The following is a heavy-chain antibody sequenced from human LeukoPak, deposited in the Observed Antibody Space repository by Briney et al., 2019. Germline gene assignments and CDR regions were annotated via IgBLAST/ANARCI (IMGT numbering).Heavy chain of an antibody. CDR1: GFTVSSNY. Sequence: PGGSLRLSCAASGFTVSSNYMSWVRQAPGKGLEWVSVIYSRGSTYYADSVKGRFTISRDNSKNTLYLQMNSLRAEDTAVYYCPREAGIAARPSRWFDPWGQGTLVTVSS. D-gene: IGHD6-6*01. CDR2: IYSRGST. CDR3: PREAGIAARPSRWFDP. V-gene: IGHV3-66*03. J-gene: IGHJ5*02.